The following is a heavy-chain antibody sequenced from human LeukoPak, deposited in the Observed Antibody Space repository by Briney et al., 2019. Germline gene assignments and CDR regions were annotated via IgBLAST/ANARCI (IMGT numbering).Heavy chain of an antibody. Sequence: SETLSLTCAVYGGSFSGYYWSWIRQPPGKGLEWIGEINHSGSTNYNPPLKSRVTISVDRSKNQLSLKLSSVTAADTAVYYCARVGSSGSPGDNWFDPWGQGTLVTVSS. D-gene: IGHD6-19*01. CDR1: GGSFSGYY. CDR3: ARVGSSGSPGDNWFDP. J-gene: IGHJ5*02. CDR2: INHSGST. V-gene: IGHV4-34*01.